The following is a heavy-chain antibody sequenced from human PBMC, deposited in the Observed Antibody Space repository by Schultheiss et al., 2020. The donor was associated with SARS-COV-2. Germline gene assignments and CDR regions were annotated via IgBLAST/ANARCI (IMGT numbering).Heavy chain of an antibody. J-gene: IGHJ4*02. D-gene: IGHD4-17*01. CDR3: ARMTTVTTGFDY. CDR2: IYPGDSDT. CDR1: GYSFATYW. V-gene: IGHV5-51*01. Sequence: GGSLRLSCKGSGYSFATYWIGWVRQMPGKGLEWMGIIYPGDSDTRYSPSFQGQVTISADKSISTAYLQWSSLKASDTAMYYCARMTTVTTGFDYWGQGTLVTVSS.